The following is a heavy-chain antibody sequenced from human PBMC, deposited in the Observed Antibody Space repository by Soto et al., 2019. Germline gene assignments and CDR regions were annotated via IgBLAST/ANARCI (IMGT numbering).Heavy chain of an antibody. CDR2: IIPIFGTA. D-gene: IGHD6-13*01. J-gene: IGHJ4*02. V-gene: IGHV1-69*13. CDR1: GGTFSIYA. CDR3: ARANDPRKQQLAH. Sequence: SVKSSCKASGGTFSIYAISWVRQAPGQGLEWMGGIIPIFGTANYAQKFQGRVTITADESTSTVYMELSSLRSEDTAVYYCARANDPRKQQLAHWGQGTLVTVSS.